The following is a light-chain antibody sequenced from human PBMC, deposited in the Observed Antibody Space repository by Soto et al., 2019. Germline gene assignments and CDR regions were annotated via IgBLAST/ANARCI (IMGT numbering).Light chain of an antibody. J-gene: IGKJ1*01. V-gene: IGKV3-15*01. CDR2: GAS. CDR3: QQYNNWPTWT. CDR1: QSVSSN. Sequence: EIVMTQSPATLSVSPGERATLSCRASQSVSSNLAWYQQKPGQAPRLLIYGASTRATGIPARFSGSESGTEFTLTISSLQSEDFAVYYCQQYNNWPTWTFGQGTKEEI.